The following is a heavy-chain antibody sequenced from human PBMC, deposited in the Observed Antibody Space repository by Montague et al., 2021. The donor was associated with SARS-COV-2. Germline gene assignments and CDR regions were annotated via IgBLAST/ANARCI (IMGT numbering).Heavy chain of an antibody. CDR2: IYYSGST. Sequence: SETLSLTCTVSGGSISSYYWSWIRQPPGKGLEWIGNIYYSGSTNYNPSXXSRVTISVDTSKNQFSLKLSSVTAADTAVYYCAREGEGYSSSWWIDYWGQGTLVTVSS. CDR1: GGSISSYY. CDR3: AREGEGYSSSWWIDY. V-gene: IGHV4-59*01. J-gene: IGHJ4*02. D-gene: IGHD6-13*01.